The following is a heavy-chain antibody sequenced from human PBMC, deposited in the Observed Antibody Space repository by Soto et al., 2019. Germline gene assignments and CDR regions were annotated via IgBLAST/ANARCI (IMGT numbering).Heavy chain of an antibody. CDR3: ASHAPRVYYHNSHHHPHGMDV. D-gene: IGHD3-22*01. J-gene: IGHJ6*02. V-gene: IGHV5-51*01. CDR2: IYPGDSDT. Sequence: PVESLKISCKGSGYSFTIYWIGWVRQMPGKGLEWMGIIYPGDSDTRYSPSFQGQVTISADKSISTAYLQWSSLKASDTAMYYRASHAPRVYYHNSHHHPHGMDVWGQGTTVTVSS. CDR1: GYSFTIYW.